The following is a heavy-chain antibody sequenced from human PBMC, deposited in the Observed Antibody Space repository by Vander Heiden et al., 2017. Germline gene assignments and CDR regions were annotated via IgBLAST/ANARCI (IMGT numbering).Heavy chain of an antibody. CDR2: INSDGSST. J-gene: IGHJ4*02. CDR3: ARGWLEPLGPEW. D-gene: IGHD3-3*01. CDR1: GFTFSSYW. Sequence: EVQLVESWGGLVQPGGSLRLSCEGFGFTFSSYWMHWVRQDPGKGLVWVSRINSDGSSTSYADSVKGRFTISRDNAKNTLFLQMKSLRVEDTGLYYCARGWLEPLGPEWWGQGTMVTVSS. V-gene: IGHV3-74*01.